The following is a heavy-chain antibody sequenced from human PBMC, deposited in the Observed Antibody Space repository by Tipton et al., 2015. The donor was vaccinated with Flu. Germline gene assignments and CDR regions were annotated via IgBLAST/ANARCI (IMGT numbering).Heavy chain of an antibody. CDR3: ARDVYDQPFGELLPWYYYGMDV. D-gene: IGHD3-10*01. Sequence: GLVKPSQTLSLTCAISGDSVSTFGAAWNWIRQSPSRGLEWLGRAYFRSKWFNDYAASVKGRISINVDTSKNQFSLQLSSVTPEDTAVYFCARDVYDQPFGELLPWYYYGMDVWGQGTTVTVSS. CDR2: AYFRSKWFN. CDR1: GDSVSTFGAA. V-gene: IGHV6-1*01. J-gene: IGHJ6*02.